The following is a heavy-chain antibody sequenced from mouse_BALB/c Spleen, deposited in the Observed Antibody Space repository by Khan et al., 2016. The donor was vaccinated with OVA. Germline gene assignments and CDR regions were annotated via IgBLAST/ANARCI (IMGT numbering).Heavy chain of an antibody. CDR2: INPGSGDT. J-gene: IGHJ3*01. CDR3: SRGGFGGFAC. V-gene: IGHV1-54*01. D-gene: IGHD3-1*01. CDR1: GYAFTNYL. Sequence: QVQLQQSGAELVRPGTSVKVSCKASGYAFTNYLIAWIKQRPGQGLEWIGVINPGSGDTNYNEKLKGKATLTADKSSSTAYMQLSSLTSDDSAGYFSSRGGFGGFACWGQGTMVTVSA.